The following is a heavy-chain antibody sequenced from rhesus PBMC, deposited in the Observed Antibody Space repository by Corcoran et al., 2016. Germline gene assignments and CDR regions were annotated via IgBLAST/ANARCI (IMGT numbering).Heavy chain of an antibody. CDR3: ARDQYLDWYGLDS. CDR1: GDSISSSYYY. V-gene: IGHV4-122*02. D-gene: IGHD3-3*01. J-gene: IGHJ6*01. CDR2: ITYSGST. Sequence: QVQLQESGPGLVKPSETLSLTCAVSGDSISSSYYYWSWIRQPPGKGLAWIGYITYSGSTSYNPSLKSRVTISRDTSKNQFSLKLSSMTAADTAVYYCARDQYLDWYGLDSWGQGVVVTVSS.